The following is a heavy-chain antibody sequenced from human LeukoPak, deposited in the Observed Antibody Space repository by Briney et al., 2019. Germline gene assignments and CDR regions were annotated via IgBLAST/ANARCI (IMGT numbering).Heavy chain of an antibody. CDR1: GGSISSYY. Sequence: PSETLSLTCTVSGGSISSYYWSWIRQPPGKGLEWIGYIYYSGSTNYNPSLKSRVTISVDTSKNQFSLKLSSVTAADTAVYYYARHLIAPPDAFDIWGQGTMVTVSS. V-gene: IGHV4-59*08. CDR3: ARHLIAPPDAFDI. CDR2: IYYSGST. J-gene: IGHJ3*02.